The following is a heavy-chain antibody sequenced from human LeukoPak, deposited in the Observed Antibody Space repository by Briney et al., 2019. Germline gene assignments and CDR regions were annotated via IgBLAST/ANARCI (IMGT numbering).Heavy chain of an antibody. CDR1: GFTFSSYW. D-gene: IGHD3-22*01. J-gene: IGHJ4*02. CDR2: IKQDGSEK. Sequence: CAASGFTFSSYWMSWVRQAPGKGLEWVANIKQDGSEKYYVDSVKGRFTISRDNAKNSLYLQMNSLRAEDTAVYYCVRGEHYYDSSGYGSLDYWGQGTLVAVSS. V-gene: IGHV3-7*04. CDR3: VRGEHYYDSSGYGSLDY.